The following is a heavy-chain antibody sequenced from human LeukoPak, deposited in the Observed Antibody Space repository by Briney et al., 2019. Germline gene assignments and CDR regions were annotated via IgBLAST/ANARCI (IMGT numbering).Heavy chain of an antibody. CDR2: IYYSGST. D-gene: IGHD3-22*01. CDR1: SGSISSSSYY. Sequence: SETLSLTCTVSSGSISSSSYYWGWIRQPPGKGLEWIGSIYYSGSTYYNPSLKSRVTISVDTSKNQFSLKLSSVTAADTAVYYCARHPAHYYDSSGYYVFDYWGQGTLVTVSS. V-gene: IGHV4-39*01. J-gene: IGHJ4*02. CDR3: ARHPAHYYDSSGYYVFDY.